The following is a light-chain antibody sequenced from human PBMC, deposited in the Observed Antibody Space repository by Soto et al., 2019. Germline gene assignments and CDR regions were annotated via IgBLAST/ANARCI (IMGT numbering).Light chain of an antibody. CDR2: LEGSGSY. Sequence: QSVLTQSSSASASLGSSVKLTCTLSSGHSSYIIAWHQQQPGKAPRYLMKLEGSGSYNKASGVPDRFSGSSSGADRYLTISNLQSEDEADYYCETWDSNSVVFGGGTKLTVL. CDR3: ETWDSNSVV. V-gene: IGLV4-60*03. J-gene: IGLJ2*01. CDR1: SGHSSYI.